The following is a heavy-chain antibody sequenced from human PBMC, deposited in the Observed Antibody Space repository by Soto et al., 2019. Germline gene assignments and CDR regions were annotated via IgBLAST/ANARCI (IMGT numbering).Heavy chain of an antibody. CDR2: IKQDGSEK. CDR3: ARGYYDILTGYYVEEYYYYGMEV. V-gene: IGHV3-7*04. Sequence: GSLRLSCAASGFTFSSYWMSWVRQAPGKGLEWVANIKQDGSEKYYVDSVKGRFTISRDNAKNSLYLQMNSLRAEDTAVYYCARGYYDILTGYYVEEYYYYGMEVWGQGTTVTVSS. CDR1: GFTFSSYW. J-gene: IGHJ6*02. D-gene: IGHD3-9*01.